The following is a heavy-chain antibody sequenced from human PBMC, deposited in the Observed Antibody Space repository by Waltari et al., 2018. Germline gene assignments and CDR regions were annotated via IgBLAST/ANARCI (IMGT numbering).Heavy chain of an antibody. CDR2: MDKVGGKI. CDR3: ATHRPGGYGMDV. CDR1: EFTFSTYW. Sequence: EVQLVESGGGLVQPGESLRLSCTASEFTFSTYWMHWVRQAPGQGLVWVSRMDKVGGKITYTDSVKGGFTISRGNAKKTLYLQMNSLRPEDTAVYYCATHRPGGYGMDVWGQGTTVTVSS. V-gene: IGHV3-74*01. J-gene: IGHJ6*02. D-gene: IGHD2-15*01.